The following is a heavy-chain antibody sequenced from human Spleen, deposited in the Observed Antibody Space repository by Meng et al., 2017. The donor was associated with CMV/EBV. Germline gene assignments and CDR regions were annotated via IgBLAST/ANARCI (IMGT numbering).Heavy chain of an antibody. V-gene: IGHV4-39*01. CDR3: ARHLRGYSWPKSD. CDR1: DDSIPNIAFF. D-gene: IGHD1-1*01. Sequence: SDDSIPNIAFFLGWIRQPPGRGLEWIGSFFYSGATYYNPSLKSRVAISVDTSKNQFSLKVNFVTAADTAVYFCARHLRGYSWPKSDWGQGTLVTVSS. J-gene: IGHJ4*02. CDR2: FFYSGAT.